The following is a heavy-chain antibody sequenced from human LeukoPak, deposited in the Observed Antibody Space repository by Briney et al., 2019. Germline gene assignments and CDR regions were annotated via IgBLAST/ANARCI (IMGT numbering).Heavy chain of an antibody. J-gene: IGHJ4*02. D-gene: IGHD5-12*01. CDR2: INSDGIST. V-gene: IGHV3-74*01. CDR1: GFTFSSYW. Sequence: GGSLRLSCAASGFTFSSYWMHWVRQAPGKGLVWVSRINSDGISTSYADSVKGRFTISRDNAKNTLYLQMNSLRAEDTAVYYCAREQRGYDCYYWGQGTLVTVSS. CDR3: AREQRGYDCYY.